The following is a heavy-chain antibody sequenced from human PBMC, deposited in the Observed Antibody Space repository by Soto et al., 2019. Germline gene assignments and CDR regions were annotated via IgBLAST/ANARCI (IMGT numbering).Heavy chain of an antibody. J-gene: IGHJ5*01. CDR2: INAGNGNT. CDR1: GYTFTSYT. V-gene: IGHV1-3*01. CDR3: ARDFRDSSPYDSSDSSS. Sequence: GASVKVSCKASGYTFTSYTMHWVRQAPGQRLEWMGWINAGNGNTKYSQKFQGRVTISRDTSARTAYMELSSLRSEDTAVYYCARDFRDSSPYDSSDSSSWRHGTLVTVSS. D-gene: IGHD3-22*01.